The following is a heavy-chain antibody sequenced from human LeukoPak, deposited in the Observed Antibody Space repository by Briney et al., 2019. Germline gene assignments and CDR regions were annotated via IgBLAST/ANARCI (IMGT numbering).Heavy chain of an antibody. CDR1: GFTFSSYA. V-gene: IGHV3-23*01. CDR3: AKDRYYDFWSGFGDWFGP. D-gene: IGHD3-3*01. Sequence: LGGSLRLSCAASGFTFSSYAMSWVRQAPGKGLEWVSAISGSGGSTYYADSVKGRFTISRDNSKNTLYLQMNSLRAEDTAVYYCAKDRYYDFWSGFGDWFGPWGQGTLVTVSS. CDR2: ISGSGGST. J-gene: IGHJ5*02.